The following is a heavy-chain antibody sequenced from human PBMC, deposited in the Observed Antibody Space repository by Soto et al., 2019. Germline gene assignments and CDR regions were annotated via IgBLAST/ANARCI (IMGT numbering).Heavy chain of an antibody. CDR1: GFTFSSYS. Sequence: EVQLVESGGGLVKPGGSLRLSCAASGFTFSSYSMNWVRQAPGKGLEWVSSISSSSSYIYYADSVKGRFTISRDNAKNSLYLQMNSLSAEDTAVYYCATVEPPSGPGSSYYMDVWGKGTTVTVSS. CDR2: ISSSSSYI. CDR3: ATVEPPSGPGSSYYMDV. V-gene: IGHV3-21*01. J-gene: IGHJ6*03. D-gene: IGHD3-3*01.